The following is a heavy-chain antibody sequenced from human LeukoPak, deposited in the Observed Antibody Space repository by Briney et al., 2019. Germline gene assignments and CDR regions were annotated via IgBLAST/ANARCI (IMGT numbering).Heavy chain of an antibody. CDR1: GFTFSSYA. CDR2: ISYDGSNK. D-gene: IGHD6-19*01. V-gene: IGHV3-30-3*01. CDR3: ARVSSGN. J-gene: IGHJ4*02. Sequence: GGSLRLSCAASGFTFSSYAIPWVRQAPGKGLEWVAVISYDGSNKYYADSVKGRFTISRDNAKNTLYLQMNSLRAEDTAVYYCARVSSGNSGQGTLVTVS.